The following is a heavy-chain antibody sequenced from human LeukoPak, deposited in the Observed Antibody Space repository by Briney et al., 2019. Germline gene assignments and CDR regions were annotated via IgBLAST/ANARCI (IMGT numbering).Heavy chain of an antibody. V-gene: IGHV6-1*01. CDR3: ARGSGGYSYGYLAFDI. CDR1: GDSVFSNSAA. J-gene: IGHJ3*02. D-gene: IGHD5-18*01. Sequence: SQTLSLTCAISGDSVFSNSAAWNWIRQSPSRGLEWLGRTYYRSKWYNDYAVSVKSRITINPDTSKNQFSLQLNSVTPEDTAVYYCARGSGGYSYGYLAFDIWGQGTMVTVSS. CDR2: TYYRSKWYN.